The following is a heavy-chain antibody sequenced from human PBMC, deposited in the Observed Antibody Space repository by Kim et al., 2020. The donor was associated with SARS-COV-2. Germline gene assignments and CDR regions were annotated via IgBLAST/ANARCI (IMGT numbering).Heavy chain of an antibody. D-gene: IGHD3-22*01. CDR2: INADRSVI. J-gene: IGHJ4*02. V-gene: IGHV3-74*01. CDR3: ARGSGNYGLDS. Sequence: GGSLRLSCAASGFTFSSHWMHWVRQAPGKGPVWVSRINADRSVIEYAASVKGRFTISRDNAKSTLDLQMNSLRPDDTAVYYCARGSGNYGLDSWGQGILVAVSS. CDR1: GFTFSSHW.